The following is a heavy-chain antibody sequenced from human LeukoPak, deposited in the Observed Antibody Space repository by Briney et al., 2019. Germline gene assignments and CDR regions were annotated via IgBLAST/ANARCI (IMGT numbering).Heavy chain of an antibody. Sequence: GGSLRLSCAASGFTFNHYAMTWVRQAPGKGLEWVSSISGSDGSAYYADSVKGRFTISRDNAKNSLYLQMDNLRVEDTAVYYCARAPTKFRRDWFDPWGQGTLVTVSS. CDR1: GFTFNHYA. CDR3: ARAPTKFRRDWFDP. D-gene: IGHD3-9*01. V-gene: IGHV3-23*01. CDR2: ISGSDGSA. J-gene: IGHJ5*02.